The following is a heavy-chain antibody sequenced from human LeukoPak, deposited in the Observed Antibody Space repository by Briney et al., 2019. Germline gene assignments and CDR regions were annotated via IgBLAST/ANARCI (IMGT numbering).Heavy chain of an antibody. D-gene: IGHD1-26*01. V-gene: IGHV3-33*01. CDR2: IKYDASDE. J-gene: IGHJ4*02. Sequence: GGSLRLSCAASGFTFSSYGMHWVRQAPGKGLEWVGLIKYDASDEYYADPVKGRFTISRDDSRNTLYLQMTSLRAEDTAVYYCARGQSVGWEIGVCDFWGQGSLVTVAS. CDR3: ARGQSVGWEIGVCDF. CDR1: GFTFSSYG.